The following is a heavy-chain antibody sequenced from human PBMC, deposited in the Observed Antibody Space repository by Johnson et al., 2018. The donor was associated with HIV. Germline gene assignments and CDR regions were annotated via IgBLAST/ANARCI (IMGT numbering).Heavy chain of an antibody. CDR2: IWYDGSNK. V-gene: IGHV3-30*18. CDR3: AKGGRFDAFDI. Sequence: QEQLVESGGGVVQPGRSLRLSCAASGFTFSSMHWDRPAPGKGLEWVAVIWYDGSNKYYAASVKGRFTISRDNSKNTLYLQMHSLRAEDTAVYYCAKGGRFDAFDIWGQGTMVTVSS. CDR1: GFTFSS. J-gene: IGHJ3*02. D-gene: IGHD3-16*01.